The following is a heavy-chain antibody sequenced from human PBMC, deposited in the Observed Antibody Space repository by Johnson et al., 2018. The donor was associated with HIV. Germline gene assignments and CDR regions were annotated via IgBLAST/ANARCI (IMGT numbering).Heavy chain of an antibody. CDR1: GLTFRSHE. D-gene: IGHD3-22*01. V-gene: IGHV3-66*02. CDR2: IYSGDST. J-gene: IGHJ3*02. CDR3: ARDLKSYYDSSGYFDAFDI. Sequence: VQLVESGGGLVQPGGSLRLSCAASGLTFRSHEFSWVRQPPGKGLEWVSVIYSGDSTYYADSVKGRFTISRDNSKNTLYLQMGSLRVEDMAVYYCARDLKSYYDSSGYFDAFDIWGQGTMVTVSS.